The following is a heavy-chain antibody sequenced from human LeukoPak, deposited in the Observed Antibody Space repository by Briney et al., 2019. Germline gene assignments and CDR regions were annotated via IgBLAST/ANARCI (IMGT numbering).Heavy chain of an antibody. D-gene: IGHD3-16*01. Sequence: PGGSLRLSCAASGFTFSSYAMSWVRQAPGKGLEWIGEINHSGSTNYNPSLKSRVTISVDTSKNQFSLKLSPVAAADTAVYYCARGSRWGSGPAGRQGHCFDPWGQETRVTVSS. CDR1: GFTFSSYA. CDR3: ARGSRWGSGPAGRQGHCFDP. J-gene: IGHJ5*02. CDR2: INHSGST. V-gene: IGHV4-34*01.